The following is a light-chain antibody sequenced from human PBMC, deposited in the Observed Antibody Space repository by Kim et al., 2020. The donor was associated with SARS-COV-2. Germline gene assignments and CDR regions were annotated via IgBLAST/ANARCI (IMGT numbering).Light chain of an antibody. CDR2: DAF. J-gene: IGKJ2*02. CDR3: QQYGSSPCT. V-gene: IGKV3-20*01. Sequence: EIVLTQSPATLSLSPGERATLSCRASQSVASNSLAWYQQTPGEAPRLLIYDAFTRATGISVRFSGSGYGTDFTLTISRLEPEDFAVYYCQQYGSSPCTFGQGTKLEI. CDR1: QSVASNS.